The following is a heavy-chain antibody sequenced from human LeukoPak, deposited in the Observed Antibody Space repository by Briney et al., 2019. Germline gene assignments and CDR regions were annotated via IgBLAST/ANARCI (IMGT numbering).Heavy chain of an antibody. CDR1: GFTFSDYW. CDR3: ARDWITYSCRWYVSAFDY. CDR2: IKQDESET. Sequence: GGSLRLSCAASGFTFSDYWMSWVRQAPGKGLEWVANIKQDESETYYVDSVKSRFTISRDNAKNSLYLQMKILRAEDTAIYYCARDWITYSCRWYVSAFDYWGQGTLVTVSS. V-gene: IGHV3-7*01. D-gene: IGHD6-13*01. J-gene: IGHJ4*02.